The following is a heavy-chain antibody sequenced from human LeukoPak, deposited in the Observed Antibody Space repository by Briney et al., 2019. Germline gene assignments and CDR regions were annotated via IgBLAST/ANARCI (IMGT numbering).Heavy chain of an antibody. Sequence: GGSLRLSCAASGFTFSSYSMNWVRQAPGKGLVWVSLINGDGTSTNYADSVKGRFTISRNNAKNTLYLQMNSLRAEDTAVYYCVRGNYFDYWGQGTLVTVSS. V-gene: IGHV3-74*01. CDR3: VRGNYFDY. CDR1: GFTFSSYS. J-gene: IGHJ4*02. CDR2: INGDGTST.